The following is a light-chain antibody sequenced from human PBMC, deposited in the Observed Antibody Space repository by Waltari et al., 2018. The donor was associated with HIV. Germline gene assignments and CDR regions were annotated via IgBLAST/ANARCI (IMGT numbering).Light chain of an antibody. J-gene: IGLJ2*01. V-gene: IGLV2-11*01. CDR1: SRDIGGYHF. CDR3: CSYADSYTVL. CDR2: DVS. Sequence: QSVLTQPRSVSGSPGQSVTISCTGASRDIGGYHFVSCYQQHSDRPPKLIIYDVSQRPSGVPDRFSGSKSGDTASLTISELQADDEADYFCCSYADSYTVLFGGGTYVTVL.